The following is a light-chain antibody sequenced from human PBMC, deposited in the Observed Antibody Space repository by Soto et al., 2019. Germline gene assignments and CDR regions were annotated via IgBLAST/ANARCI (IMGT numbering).Light chain of an antibody. Sequence: DIQMTQSPSSLSASVGDRVTITCRASRSISNYLNWYQQKSGKVPRLLIYAASSLQPGVPSRFSGTGTGTEFTLTISSLQSEDFAVYYCQQYNNWPPITFGQGTRLEIK. CDR3: QQYNNWPPIT. CDR1: RSISNY. V-gene: IGKV1-39*01. CDR2: AAS. J-gene: IGKJ5*01.